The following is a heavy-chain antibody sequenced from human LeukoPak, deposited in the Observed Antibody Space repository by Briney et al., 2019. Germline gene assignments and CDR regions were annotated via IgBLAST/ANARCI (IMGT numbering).Heavy chain of an antibody. CDR3: AKDDAWLRFGE. J-gene: IGHJ4*02. D-gene: IGHD3-16*01. CDR2: ISGSGGST. Sequence: GGSLRLSCAASGFTFSTYGINWVRQAPGKGLESVSAISGSGGSTYYADSVKGRFTISRDNSKNTLYLEVSSLTAEDTAVYYCAKDDAWLRFGEWSQGTLVTVSS. CDR1: GFTFSTYG. V-gene: IGHV3-23*01.